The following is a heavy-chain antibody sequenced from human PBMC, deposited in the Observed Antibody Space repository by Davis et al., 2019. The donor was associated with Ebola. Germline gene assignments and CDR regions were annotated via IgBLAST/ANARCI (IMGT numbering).Heavy chain of an antibody. Sequence: GGSLRLSCAASGFTFSSYWMSWVRQAPGKGLEWVANIKQDGSEKYYVDSVKGRFTISRDNAQNSLYMEMNTLRAEDTAVYYCARARWPDAYDIWGQGTMVTVSA. CDR3: ARARWPDAYDI. V-gene: IGHV3-7*04. D-gene: IGHD4-23*01. J-gene: IGHJ3*02. CDR1: GFTFSSYW. CDR2: IKQDGSEK.